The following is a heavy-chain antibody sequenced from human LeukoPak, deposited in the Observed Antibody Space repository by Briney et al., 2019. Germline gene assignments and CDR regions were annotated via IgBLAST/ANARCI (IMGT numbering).Heavy chain of an antibody. V-gene: IGHV3-23*01. J-gene: IGHJ5*02. CDR3: AKWVRWEPLQGGCES. CDR2: NVGGSRRT. D-gene: IGHD1-26*01. CDR1: GFTLNNHA. Sequence: GGSLRLSCAASGFTLNNHAIGWVRQVPGKGMEWGSGNVGGSRRTYYADSLKGRFSTSRDNSTTTLYLQMHTLRAEDTAVYYCAKWVRWEPLQGGCESWGQGALFTVSS.